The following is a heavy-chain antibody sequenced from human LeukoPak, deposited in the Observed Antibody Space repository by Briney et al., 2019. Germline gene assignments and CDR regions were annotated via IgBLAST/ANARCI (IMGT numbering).Heavy chain of an antibody. V-gene: IGHV3-33*01. CDR3: ARAQNSIDY. CDR2: IWYDGSNK. CDR1: GFTFSSYG. D-gene: IGHD4-23*01. J-gene: IGHJ4*02. Sequence: PGGSLRLSCAASGFTFSSYGMHWVRQAPGKGLEWVAVIWYDGSNKYYTDSVQGRFTISRDNSKNTLYLQMNSLRAEDTAVYYRARAQNSIDYWGQGTLVTVPS.